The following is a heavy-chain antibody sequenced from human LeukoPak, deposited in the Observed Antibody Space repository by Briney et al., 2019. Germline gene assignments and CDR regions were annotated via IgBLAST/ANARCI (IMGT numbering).Heavy chain of an antibody. V-gene: IGHV3-48*01. CDR1: GFTFSSYS. D-gene: IGHD1-26*01. CDR3: ARDIVGAKGY. J-gene: IGHJ4*02. Sequence: PGGSLRLSCAASGFTFSSYSMNWVRQAPGKGLEWVSYISGSGSTIYYADSVKGRFTISRDNAKNSLYLQMNSLRAEDTAVYYCARDIVGAKGYWGQGTLVTVSS. CDR2: ISGSGSTI.